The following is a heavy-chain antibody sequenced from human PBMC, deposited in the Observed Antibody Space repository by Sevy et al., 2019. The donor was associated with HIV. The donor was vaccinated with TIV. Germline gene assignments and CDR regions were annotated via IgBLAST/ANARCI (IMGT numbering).Heavy chain of an antibody. V-gene: IGHV3-13*01. CDR1: GFTFSSYD. J-gene: IGHJ6*02. CDR2: IGTAGDT. CDR3: ARAGRQQLVLDYYYYGMDV. D-gene: IGHD6-13*01. Sequence: GGSLRLSCVASGFTFSSYDMHWVRQATGKGLEWVSAIGTAGDTYYPGSVKGRFTISRENAKNSLYLQMNSLRAGDTAVYYCARAGRQQLVLDYYYYGMDVWGQGTTVTVSS.